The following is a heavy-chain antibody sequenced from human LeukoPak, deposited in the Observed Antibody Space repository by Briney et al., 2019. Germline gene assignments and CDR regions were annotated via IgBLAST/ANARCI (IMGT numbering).Heavy chain of an antibody. CDR2: ISSSSSTI. V-gene: IGHV3-48*01. CDR1: GFTFSSYS. J-gene: IGHJ4*02. D-gene: IGHD6-19*01. Sequence: GGSLRLSCAASGFTFSSYSMNWVRQAPGKGLEWVSYISSSSSTIYYADSVKGRFTISRDNAKNSLYLQMNSLRAEDTAVYYCAKPHTFSGWYVDYWGQGTLVTVSS. CDR3: AKPHTFSGWYVDY.